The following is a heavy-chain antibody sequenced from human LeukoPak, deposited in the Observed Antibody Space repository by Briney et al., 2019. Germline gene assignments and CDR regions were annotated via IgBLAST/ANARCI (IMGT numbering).Heavy chain of an antibody. CDR1: GFTFSSYA. V-gene: IGHV3-23*01. CDR2: ISGSGGST. Sequence: GGSLRLSCAASGFTFSSYAMSWVRQAPGKGLEWVSAISGSGGSTYYADSVKGRFTISRDNSKNTLYLQMNSLRAEDTAVYYCAKVSVTMIVVYLPYYFDYWGQGTLVTVSS. CDR3: AKVSVTMIVVYLPYYFDY. J-gene: IGHJ4*02. D-gene: IGHD3-22*01.